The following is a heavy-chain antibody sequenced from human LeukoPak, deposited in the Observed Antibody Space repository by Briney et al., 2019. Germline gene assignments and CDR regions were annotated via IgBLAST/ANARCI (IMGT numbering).Heavy chain of an antibody. CDR2: ISGSGGTT. D-gene: IGHD3-10*01. Sequence: GGSLRLSCAASGFSFLNYGMSWVRQVPGKGPEWVSGISGSGGTTSYADSVKGRFSISRDLSKNTLYLDMNSLRAEDTAVYYSAILPRITMVRGANVDYWGQGTLVTVSS. CDR1: GFSFLNYG. CDR3: AILPRITMVRGANVDY. J-gene: IGHJ4*02. V-gene: IGHV3-23*01.